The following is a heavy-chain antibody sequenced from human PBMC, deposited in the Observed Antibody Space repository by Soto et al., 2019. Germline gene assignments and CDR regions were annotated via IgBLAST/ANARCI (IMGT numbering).Heavy chain of an antibody. Sequence: QVQLQESGPGLVNPSQTLSLTCTVSGGSISSGDYYWSWIRQPPGKGLEWIGYIYYSGSTYYNPSLKSRVTISVDTSKNQFSLKLSSVTAADTAVYYCARSVVVPADIPPVIDYWGQGTLVTVSS. V-gene: IGHV4-30-4*01. CDR2: IYYSGST. D-gene: IGHD2-2*01. J-gene: IGHJ4*02. CDR3: ARSVVVPADIPPVIDY. CDR1: GGSISSGDYY.